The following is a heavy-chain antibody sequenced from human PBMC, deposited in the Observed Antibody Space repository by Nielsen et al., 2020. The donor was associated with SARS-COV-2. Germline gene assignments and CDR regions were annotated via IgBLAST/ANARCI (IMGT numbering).Heavy chain of an antibody. CDR3: ARDLTGDAFDI. CDR2: IKTSGGST. Sequence: GESLKISCAASGFTFSDYAMAWVRQAPGKGLEWVSVIKTSGGSTYYADSVKGRCTISRDNSKNTLYLQMNSLRAEDTAVYYCARDLTGDAFDIWGQGTMVTVSS. V-gene: IGHV3-23*01. CDR1: GFTFSDYA. D-gene: IGHD2-8*02. J-gene: IGHJ3*02.